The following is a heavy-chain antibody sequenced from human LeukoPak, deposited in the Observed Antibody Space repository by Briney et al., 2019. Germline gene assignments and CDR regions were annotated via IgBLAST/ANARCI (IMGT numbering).Heavy chain of an antibody. V-gene: IGHV4-59*12. J-gene: IGHJ3*02. D-gene: IGHD2-2*01. CDR1: GGSISSYY. CDR2: FFHTGSA. CDR3: ARDRMCSSTSCPPDAFDI. Sequence: SETLSLTCTVSGGSISSYYWSWIRQPPGKGLEWVGYFFHTGSANYNPSLKSRVTISEDTSKNQFSLKLSSVTAADTAVYYCARDRMCSSTSCPPDAFDIWGQGTMVTVSS.